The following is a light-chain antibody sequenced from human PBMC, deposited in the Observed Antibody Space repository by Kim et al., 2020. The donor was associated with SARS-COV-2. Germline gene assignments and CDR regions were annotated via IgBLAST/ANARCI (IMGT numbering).Light chain of an antibody. V-gene: IGKV3-20*01. CDR3: QQYGSLKLT. CDR1: HTVRDNY. CDR2: AAY. J-gene: IGKJ4*01. Sequence: GERDTHAWRDRHTVRDNYLAWYQKKPGQAPRSLIYAAYYRDTDIADRFSGSGSGTEFTLTISRLEPEDIAGLYCQQYGSLKLTFGGGTKLEI.